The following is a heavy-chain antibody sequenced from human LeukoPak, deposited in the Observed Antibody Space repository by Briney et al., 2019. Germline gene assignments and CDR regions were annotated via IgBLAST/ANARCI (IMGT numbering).Heavy chain of an antibody. CDR1: GFTFSSYG. J-gene: IGHJ4*02. Sequence: GGSLRLSCAASGFTFSSYGMHWVRQAPGKGLEWVAVISYDGSNKYYADSVKGRFTISRDNSKNTLYLQMNSLRAEDTAVYYCAKSRDYYDSSGQDYWGQGTLVTVSS. CDR3: AKSRDYYDSSGQDY. CDR2: ISYDGSNK. D-gene: IGHD3-22*01. V-gene: IGHV3-30*18.